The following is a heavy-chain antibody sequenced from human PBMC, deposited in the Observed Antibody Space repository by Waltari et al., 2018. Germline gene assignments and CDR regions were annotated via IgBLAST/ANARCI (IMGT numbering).Heavy chain of an antibody. CDR3: ARQWFRDV. D-gene: IGHD3-10*01. CDR2: INSDGIIT. J-gene: IGHJ6*02. CDR1: GVTFSSYW. Sequence: EVQLVESGGDLVQPGGSLRLSCAASGVTFSSYWMHWVRQAPGKGLVWVSRINSDGIITTYADSVKGRFTIARDNAKNTLYLQMNSLRAEDTAVYYCARQWFRDVWGQGTTVTVSS. V-gene: IGHV3-74*01.